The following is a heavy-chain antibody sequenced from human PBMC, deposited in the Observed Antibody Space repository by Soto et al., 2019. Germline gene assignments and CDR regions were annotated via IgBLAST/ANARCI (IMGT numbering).Heavy chain of an antibody. CDR3: ARALPVTDYYYYYYMDV. Sequence: SETLSLTCTVSGGSISSYYWSWIRQPPGKGLEWIGYIYYSGSTNYNPSLKSRVTISVDTSKNQFSLKLSSVTAADTAVYYCARALPVTDYYYYYYMDVWGKGTTVTVSS. CDR2: IYYSGST. V-gene: IGHV4-59*01. CDR1: GGSISSYY. J-gene: IGHJ6*03. D-gene: IGHD2-21*02.